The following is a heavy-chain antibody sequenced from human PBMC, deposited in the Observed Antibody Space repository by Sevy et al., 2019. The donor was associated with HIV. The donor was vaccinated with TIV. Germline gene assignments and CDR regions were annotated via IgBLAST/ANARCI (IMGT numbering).Heavy chain of an antibody. CDR2: ISSSSSYI. J-gene: IGHJ6*02. CDR3: ARDSYQVRGLKDYYGMDV. D-gene: IGHD3-10*01. V-gene: IGHV3-21*01. CDR1: GFTFSSYS. Sequence: GGSLRLSCAASGFTFSSYSMNWVRQAPGKGLEWVSSISSSSSYIYYADSVKGRFTISRDNAKNSLYLQMNSLRAEDTAVYYCARDSYQVRGLKDYYGMDVWGQGTTVTVSS.